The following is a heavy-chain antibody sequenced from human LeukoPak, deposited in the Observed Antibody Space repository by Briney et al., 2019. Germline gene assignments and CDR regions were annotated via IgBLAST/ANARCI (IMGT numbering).Heavy chain of an antibody. J-gene: IGHJ4*02. CDR3: ARHYYGSGSYYNW. CDR1: GGSISSSSYY. Sequence: SETLSLTCTVSGGSISSSSYYWGWIRQPPGKGLEWIGSIYYSGSTYYNPSLKSRVTISVDTSKNQFSLKLSSVTAADTAVYYCARHYYGSGSYYNWWGQGTLVTVSS. V-gene: IGHV4-39*01. CDR2: IYYSGST. D-gene: IGHD3-10*01.